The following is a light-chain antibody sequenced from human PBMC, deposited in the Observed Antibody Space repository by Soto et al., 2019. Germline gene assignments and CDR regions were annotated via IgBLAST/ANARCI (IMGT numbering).Light chain of an antibody. CDR2: DIS. V-gene: IGKV3-20*01. CDR3: QHYGSSANT. Sequence: EIVLTQSPGTLSLSPGERATLSCRASQSVGSSNLAWYQQKSGQAPRLLIYDISSRATGIPDRFSGSGSGTDFTLTISRLEPEDCAVYYCQHYGSSANTFGQGTKLEIK. J-gene: IGKJ2*01. CDR1: QSVGSSN.